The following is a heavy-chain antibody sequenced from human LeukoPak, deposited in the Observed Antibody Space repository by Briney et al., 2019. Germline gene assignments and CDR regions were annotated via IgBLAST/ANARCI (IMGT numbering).Heavy chain of an antibody. CDR2: IYYSGST. CDR3: ARDDGAYCGGDCYGAFDI. V-gene: IGHV4-59*01. D-gene: IGHD2-21*02. J-gene: IGHJ3*02. CDR1: GGSISSYY. Sequence: SETLSLTCTVSGGSISSYYWSWIRQPPGKGLEWIGYIYYSGSTNYNPSLKNRVTISVDTSKNQFSLKLSSVTAADTAVYYCARDDGAYCGGDCYGAFDIWGQGTMVTVSS.